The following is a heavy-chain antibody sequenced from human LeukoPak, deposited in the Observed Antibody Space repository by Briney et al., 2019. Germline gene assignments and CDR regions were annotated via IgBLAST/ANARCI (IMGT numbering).Heavy chain of an antibody. Sequence: ASVKVSCKASGYTFTGYYMHWVRQAPGQGLEWMGWINPNSGGTNYAQKFQGRVTMTRDTSISTAYMELRRLRSDDTAVYYCASFRDEQWLASYWGQGTLVTVSS. D-gene: IGHD6-19*01. J-gene: IGHJ4*02. CDR3: ASFRDEQWLASY. CDR1: GYTFTGYY. V-gene: IGHV1-2*02. CDR2: INPNSGGT.